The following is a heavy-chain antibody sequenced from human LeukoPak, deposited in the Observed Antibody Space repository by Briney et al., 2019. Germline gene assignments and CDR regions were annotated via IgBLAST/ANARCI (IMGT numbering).Heavy chain of an antibody. J-gene: IGHJ6*02. D-gene: IGHD6-19*01. CDR1: GFTFSSYG. CDR2: ISYDGSNK. V-gene: IGHV3-30*18. CDR3: AKDPQYSSGWYYYYYGMDV. Sequence: PGGSLRLSCVASGFTFSSYGTHWVRQAPGKGLEWVAVISYDGSNKYYADSVKGRFTISRDNSKNTLYLQMNSLRAEDTAVYYCAKDPQYSSGWYYYYYGMDVWGQGTTVTVSS.